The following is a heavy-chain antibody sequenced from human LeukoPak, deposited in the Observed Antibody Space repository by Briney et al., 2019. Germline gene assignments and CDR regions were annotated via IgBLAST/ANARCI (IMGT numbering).Heavy chain of an antibody. J-gene: IGHJ5*02. Sequence: PSETLSLTCAVYGGSFSGYYWSWIRQPPGKGLEWIGEINHSGSTNYNPSLKSRVTISVDTSKNQFSLKLSSVTAADTAVYYCARGRVTAMGWFDPWGQGTLVTVSS. CDR3: ARGRVTAMGWFDP. D-gene: IGHD5-18*01. V-gene: IGHV4-34*01. CDR2: INHSGST. CDR1: GGSFSGYY.